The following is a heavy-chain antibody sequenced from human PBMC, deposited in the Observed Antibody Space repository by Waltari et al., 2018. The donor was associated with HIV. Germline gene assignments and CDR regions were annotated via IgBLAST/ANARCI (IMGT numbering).Heavy chain of an antibody. Sequence: EVQLVESGGGVVQPGRSLRLSCVGTGFSFDDSDMYWVRQVPGKGLEWVGGIRGIGDKIAYADSVKGRFTLSSDNAKKSLVLQMNSLRPEDTAWYQCAGRKGIIVVAGGNDDFEVWGQGTKVTVSS. V-gene: IGHV3-9*01. CDR1: GFSFDDSD. CDR2: IRGIGDKI. J-gene: IGHJ3*01. D-gene: IGHD3-22*01. CDR3: AGRKGIIVVAGGNDDFEV.